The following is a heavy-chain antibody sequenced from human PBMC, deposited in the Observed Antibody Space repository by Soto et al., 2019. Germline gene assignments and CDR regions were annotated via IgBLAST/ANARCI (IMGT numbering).Heavy chain of an antibody. CDR1: GDSVSSNSAA. Sequence: PSQTLSLPCAISGDSVSSNSAAWNWIRQSPSRGLEWLGRTYYRSKWYNDYAVSVKSRITINPDTSKNQLSLQLNSVTPEDTAVYYCARERYGDYGRGTFDIWGQGTMVTVSS. J-gene: IGHJ3*02. V-gene: IGHV6-1*01. CDR2: TYYRSKWYN. CDR3: ARERYGDYGRGTFDI. D-gene: IGHD4-17*01.